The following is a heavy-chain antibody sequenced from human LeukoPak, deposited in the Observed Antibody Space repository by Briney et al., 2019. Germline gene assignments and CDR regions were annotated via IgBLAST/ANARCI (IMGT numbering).Heavy chain of an antibody. D-gene: IGHD1-26*01. CDR2: IYPGDSDT. CDR1: GYRFTNYW. J-gene: IGHJ4*02. Sequence: SGESLMIYCKASGYRFTNYWIGWVRQMAGKGLEWMGSIYPGDSDTRYSPSFQGQVTISADKSISTAYLQWSSLKASDTAMYYCAVKPGYTGSWGTLDSWGQGTLVTVSS. V-gene: IGHV5-51*01. CDR3: AVKPGYTGSWGTLDS.